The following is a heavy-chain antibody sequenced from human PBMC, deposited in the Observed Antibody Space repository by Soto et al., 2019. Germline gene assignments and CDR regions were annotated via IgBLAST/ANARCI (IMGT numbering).Heavy chain of an antibody. CDR3: ARAYTGRLPRRADYYYAMDV. CDR1: GFTFSNFD. CDR2: IGAARDP. J-gene: IGHJ6*02. D-gene: IGHD2-2*02. Sequence: VHLVESGGGVVQPGGSLRLSCAASGFTFSNFDMHWVRQVPGKGLEWVSAIGAARDPYYLGSVKGRFTISRENAKNSVYLQMNDLRAGDSAVYYCARAYTGRLPRRADYYYAMDVWGQGTTVTVSS. V-gene: IGHV3-13*05.